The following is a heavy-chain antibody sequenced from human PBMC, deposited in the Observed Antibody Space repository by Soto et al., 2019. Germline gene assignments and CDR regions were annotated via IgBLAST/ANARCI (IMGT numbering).Heavy chain of an antibody. D-gene: IGHD6-13*01. Sequence: GGSLRLSCAASGFTFSSYGMHWVRQAPGKGLEWVAVISYDGSNKYYADSVKGRFTISRDNSKNTLYLQMNSLRAEDTAVYYCAIISSSRTFDYWGQGTLVTVSS. J-gene: IGHJ4*02. CDR1: GFTFSSYG. CDR2: ISYDGSNK. V-gene: IGHV3-30*03. CDR3: AIISSSRTFDY.